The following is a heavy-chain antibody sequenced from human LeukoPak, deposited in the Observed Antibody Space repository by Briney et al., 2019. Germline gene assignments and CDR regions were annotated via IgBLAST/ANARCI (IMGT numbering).Heavy chain of an antibody. D-gene: IGHD3-22*01. CDR1: GFTFSSYA. V-gene: IGHV4-34*01. CDR2: ISHRGST. Sequence: GSLRLSCAASGFTFSSYAMSWVRQAPGKGLEWIGEISHRGSTNYNPSLKSRVTISVDTSKNQFSLKLNSVTAADTAVYFCARGPNAFYYDTSGYFQKWGRGTLVTVSS. J-gene: IGHJ4*02. CDR3: ARGPNAFYYDTSGYFQK.